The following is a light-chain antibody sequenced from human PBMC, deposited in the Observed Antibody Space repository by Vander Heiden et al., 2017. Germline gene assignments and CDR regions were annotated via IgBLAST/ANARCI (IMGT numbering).Light chain of an antibody. CDR3: QQSYSTPT. J-gene: IGKJ1*01. CDR2: AAS. V-gene: IGKV1-39*01. CDR1: QSISSY. Sequence: DIQMTQSPSSLSASVGDRVTITCRASQSISSYLNWYQQKPGKAPKLLIYAASSLQSGVPSRFSGSGSGTDFTLTISRRQPEDFATYYCQQSYSTPTFGQGTKVEIK.